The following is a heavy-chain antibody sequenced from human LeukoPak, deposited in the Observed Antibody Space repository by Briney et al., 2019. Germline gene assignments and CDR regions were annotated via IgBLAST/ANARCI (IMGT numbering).Heavy chain of an antibody. Sequence: GGSLRLSCAASGLTFRSYWMSWVRQAPGKGLQWVANIHPDGGVKNYEDSVKSRFTISRDNAKKTLYLQMNSLRAEDTAVYYCAAAPSHRIAAGGEYWGQGTLVTVSS. J-gene: IGHJ4*02. CDR1: GLTFRSYW. D-gene: IGHD6-13*01. V-gene: IGHV3-7*01. CDR3: AAAPSHRIAAGGEY. CDR2: IHPDGGVK.